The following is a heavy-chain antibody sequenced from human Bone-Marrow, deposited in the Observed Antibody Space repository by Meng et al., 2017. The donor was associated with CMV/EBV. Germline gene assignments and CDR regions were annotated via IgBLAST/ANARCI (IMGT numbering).Heavy chain of an antibody. J-gene: IGHJ3*02. D-gene: IGHD3-3*01. CDR2: ISSSGSTI. V-gene: IGHV3-11*04. CDR1: GFTFSDYY. Sequence: GESLKISCAASGFTFSDYYMSWIRQAPGKGLEWVSYISSSGSTIYYADSVKGRFTISRDNAKNSLYLQMNSLRAEDTAVYYCARGRFLEWSNAFDIWGQGTMVTVSS. CDR3: ARGRFLEWSNAFDI.